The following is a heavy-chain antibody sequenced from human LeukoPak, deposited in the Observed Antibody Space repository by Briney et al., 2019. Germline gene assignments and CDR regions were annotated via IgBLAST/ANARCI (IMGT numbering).Heavy chain of an antibody. CDR1: GFSFSSYY. D-gene: IGHD3-22*01. CDR2: IKTDGSST. Sequence: GGSLRLSCAASGFSFSSYYMYWVRQAPEKGLVWVSRIKTDGSSTAYADSVKGRFTISRDNAKNTVSLQMNSLRAEDTGVYYCARAPSEIGGYYPEYFRHWGQGPLVTVSS. CDR3: ARAPSEIGGYYPEYFRH. V-gene: IGHV3-74*01. J-gene: IGHJ1*01.